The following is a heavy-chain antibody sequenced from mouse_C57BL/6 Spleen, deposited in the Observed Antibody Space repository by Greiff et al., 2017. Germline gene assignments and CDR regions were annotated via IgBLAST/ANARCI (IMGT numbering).Heavy chain of an antibody. Sequence: QVHVKQPGAELVRPGSSVKLSCKASGYTFTSYWMDWVKQRPGQGLEWIGNIYPSDSETHYNQKFKDKTTLTVDKSSSTAYMQLSSVTSEDSAVYDWARGGYWGQGTTLTVSA. CDR3: ARGGY. V-gene: IGHV1-61*01. CDR2: IYPSDSET. CDR1: GYTFTSYW. J-gene: IGHJ2*01.